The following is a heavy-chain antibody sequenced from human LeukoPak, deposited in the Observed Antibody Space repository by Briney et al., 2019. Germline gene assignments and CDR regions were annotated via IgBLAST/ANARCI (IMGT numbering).Heavy chain of an antibody. CDR2: IYTSGST. Sequence: SETLSLTCTVSGYSISSGYYWGWIRQPAGKGLEWIGRIYTSGSTNYNPSLKSRVTISVDTSKNQFSLKLSSVTAADTAVYYCARALDPGWELLPDYMDVWGKGTTVTVSS. J-gene: IGHJ6*03. V-gene: IGHV4-61*02. CDR3: ARALDPGWELLPDYMDV. CDR1: GYSISSGYY. D-gene: IGHD1-26*01.